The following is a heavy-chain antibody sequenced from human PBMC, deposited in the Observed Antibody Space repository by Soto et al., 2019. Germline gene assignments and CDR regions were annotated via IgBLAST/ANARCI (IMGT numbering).Heavy chain of an antibody. CDR1: GGSISSGGYY. J-gene: IGHJ4*02. D-gene: IGHD3-22*01. CDR3: ARSDYYDSSGYYRLFDY. CDR2: IYYSGST. V-gene: IGHV4-31*03. Sequence: KPSETLSLTCTVSGGSISSGGYYWSWIRQHPGKGLEWIGYIYYSGSTYYNPSLKSRVTISVDTSKNQFSLKLSSVTAADTAVYYCARSDYYDSSGYYRLFDYWGQGTLVTVSS.